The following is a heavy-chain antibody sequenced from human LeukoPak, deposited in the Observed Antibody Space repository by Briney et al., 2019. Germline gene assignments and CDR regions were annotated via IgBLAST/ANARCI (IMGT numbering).Heavy chain of an antibody. CDR3: AREGGYDTFDY. CDR1: GGSISSYY. J-gene: IGHJ4*02. CDR2: IYYSGST. D-gene: IGHD5-12*01. V-gene: IGHV4-59*01. Sequence: SETLSLTCTVSGGSISSYYWSWIRQPPGKGLEWIGYIYYSGSTNYNPSLKSRVTISVDTSKNQFSLKLSSVTAADTAVYYCAREGGYDTFDYWGQGTLVTVSS.